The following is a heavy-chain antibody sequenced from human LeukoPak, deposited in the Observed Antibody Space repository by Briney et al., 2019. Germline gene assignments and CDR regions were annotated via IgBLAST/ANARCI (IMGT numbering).Heavy chain of an antibody. J-gene: IGHJ5*02. CDR2: ISAYNGNT. CDR1: GYTFTSYG. CDR3: AGRPSVLAAAQGAWLAP. V-gene: IGHV1-18*01. D-gene: IGHD6-13*01. Sequence: ASVKVSCKASGYTFTSYGISWVRQAPGQGLEWMGWISAYNGNTNYAQKLQGRVTMTTDTSTSTAYMELRSLRSDDTAVYCCAGRPSVLAAAQGAWLAPWGKGTLVTVS.